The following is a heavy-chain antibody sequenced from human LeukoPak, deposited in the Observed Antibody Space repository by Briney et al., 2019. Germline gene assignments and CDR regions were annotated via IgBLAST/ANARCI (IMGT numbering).Heavy chain of an antibody. CDR3: ARERLLWFGELLLDY. V-gene: IGHV4-39*07. D-gene: IGHD3-10*01. CDR1: GGSISSSGYY. CDR2: IYYSGST. J-gene: IGHJ4*02. Sequence: SETLSLTCTVSGGSISSSGYYWGWLRQPPGKGLEWIGSIYYSGSTYYNPSLKSRVTMSVDTSKNQFSLKLSSVTAADTAVYYCARERLLWFGELLLDYWGQGTLVTVSS.